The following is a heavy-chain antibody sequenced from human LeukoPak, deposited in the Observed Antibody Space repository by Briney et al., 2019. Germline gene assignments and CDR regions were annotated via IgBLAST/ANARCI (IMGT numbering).Heavy chain of an antibody. CDR2: ISSSGSTI. J-gene: IGHJ3*02. D-gene: IGHD6-13*01. CDR3: ARDQGYSSSWLDAFDI. Sequence: LSLTCTVSGGSVSSGSYYWSWIRQAPGKGLEWVSYISSSGSTIYYADSVKGRFTISRDNAKNSLYLQMNSLRAEDTAVYYCARDQGYSSSWLDAFDIWGQGTMVTVSS. V-gene: IGHV3-11*01. CDR1: GGSVSSGSYY.